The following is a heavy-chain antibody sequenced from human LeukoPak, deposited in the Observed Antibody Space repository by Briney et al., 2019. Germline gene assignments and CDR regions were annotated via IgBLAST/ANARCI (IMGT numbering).Heavy chain of an antibody. CDR2: ISAYNGNT. Sequence: ASVKVSCKASGYTFTSYGISWVRQAPGQGLEWMGWISAYNGNTNYAQKLQGRVTMTTDTSTSTAYMELRSLRSDDTAVYYCARDPDAVAFGGNWFDPWGQGTLVTVSS. CDR1: GYTFTSYG. CDR3: ARDPDAVAFGGNWFDP. D-gene: IGHD3-16*01. V-gene: IGHV1-18*01. J-gene: IGHJ5*02.